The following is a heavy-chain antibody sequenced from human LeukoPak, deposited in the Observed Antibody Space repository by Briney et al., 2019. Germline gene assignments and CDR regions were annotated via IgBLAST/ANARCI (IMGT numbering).Heavy chain of an antibody. V-gene: IGHV1-2*02. CDR1: GYTFTGYY. CDR2: INPNSGGT. CDR3: ARDRGSGLRFLEWLFYFDY. Sequence: ASVKVSCKASGYTFTGYYMHWVRQAPGQGLEWMGWINPNSGGTNYAQKFQGRVTMTRDTSISTAYMELSRLRSDDTAVYYCARDRGSGLRFLEWLFYFDYWGQGTLVTVSS. D-gene: IGHD3-3*01. J-gene: IGHJ4*02.